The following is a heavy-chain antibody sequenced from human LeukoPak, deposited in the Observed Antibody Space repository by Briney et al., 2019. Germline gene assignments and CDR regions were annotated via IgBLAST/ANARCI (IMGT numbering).Heavy chain of an antibody. V-gene: IGHV1-2*02. Sequence: GASVKVSCKTSGYTFTGYYMHWVRQAPGQGLEWMGWINPNSGGTNYAQKFQGRVTMTRDTSISTVFMELSRLTSDDTAVYFCASGPTRYRPHPYFDYWGQGTLVTVSS. CDR3: ASGPTRYRPHPYFDY. CDR1: GYTFTGYY. D-gene: IGHD5-18*01. CDR2: INPNSGGT. J-gene: IGHJ4*02.